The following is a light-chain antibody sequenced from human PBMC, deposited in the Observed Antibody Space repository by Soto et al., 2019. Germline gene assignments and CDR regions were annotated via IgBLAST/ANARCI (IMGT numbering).Light chain of an antibody. V-gene: IGLV1-51*02. Sequence: QSALTQPPSVSAAPGQKVTISCSGSSSNIGNNYVSWYQQLPGTAPKLLIYENNKRPSGIPDRFSGSKSGTSATLGITGLQTGDEADYYCGTWDSSLSAFYVFGTGTKVTVL. CDR2: ENN. CDR3: GTWDSSLSAFYV. J-gene: IGLJ1*01. CDR1: SSNIGNNY.